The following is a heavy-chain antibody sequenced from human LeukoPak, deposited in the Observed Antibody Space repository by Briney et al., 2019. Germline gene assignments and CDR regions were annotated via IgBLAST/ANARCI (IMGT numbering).Heavy chain of an antibody. Sequence: SVKVSCKASGYTFTRYNMHWVRQAPGQGLEWMGGIIPIFGTANYAQKFQGRVTITADKSTSTAYMELSSLRSEDTAVYYCARDPQGGTMVRGVIKYYYYGMDVWGKGTTVTVSS. V-gene: IGHV1-69*06. CDR1: GYTFTRYN. CDR3: ARDPQGGTMVRGVIKYYYYGMDV. J-gene: IGHJ6*04. D-gene: IGHD3-10*01. CDR2: IIPIFGTA.